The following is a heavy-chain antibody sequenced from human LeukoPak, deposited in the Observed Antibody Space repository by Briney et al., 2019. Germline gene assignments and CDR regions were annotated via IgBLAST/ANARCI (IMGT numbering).Heavy chain of an antibody. CDR1: GFTLNNYA. D-gene: IGHD2-8*01. V-gene: IGHV3-30*02. CDR3: AKDPSYCTNGVCSTSFDY. J-gene: IGHJ4*02. CDR2: IRYDGSNK. Sequence: GGSLRLSCAASGFTLNNYAMSWVRQAPGRGLEWVAFIRYDGSNKYYADSVKGRFTISRDNSKNTLYLQMNSLRAEDTAVYYCAKDPSYCTNGVCSTSFDYWGQGTLVTVSS.